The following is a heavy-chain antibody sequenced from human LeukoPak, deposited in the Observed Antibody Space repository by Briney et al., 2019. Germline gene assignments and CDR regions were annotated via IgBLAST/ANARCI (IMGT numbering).Heavy chain of an antibody. D-gene: IGHD1-26*01. CDR3: ARVSQLQGSFDY. J-gene: IGHJ4*02. CDR1: GGSISSYY. CDR2: IYYSGST. Sequence: SETLSLTCTVSGGSISSYYWSWIRQPPGKGLEWIGYIYYSGSTNYNPSLKSRVTISVDTSKNQFSLKLSSVTAADTAVYYCARVSQLQGSFDYWGQGTLVTVSS. V-gene: IGHV4-59*01.